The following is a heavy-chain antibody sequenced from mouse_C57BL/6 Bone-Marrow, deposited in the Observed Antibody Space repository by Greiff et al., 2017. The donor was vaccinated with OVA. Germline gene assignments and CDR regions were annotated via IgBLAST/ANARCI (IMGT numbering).Heavy chain of an antibody. Sequence: EVKLMESGGGLVKPGGSLKLSCAASGFTFSSYTMSWVRQTPEKRLEWVATISGGGGNTYYPDSVKGRFTISRDNAKNTLYLQMSSLRSEDTALYYCARRGGRLYAMDYWGQGTSVTVSS. V-gene: IGHV5-9*01. CDR3: ARRGGRLYAMDY. J-gene: IGHJ4*01. CDR1: GFTFSSYT. CDR2: ISGGGGNT. D-gene: IGHD1-1*01.